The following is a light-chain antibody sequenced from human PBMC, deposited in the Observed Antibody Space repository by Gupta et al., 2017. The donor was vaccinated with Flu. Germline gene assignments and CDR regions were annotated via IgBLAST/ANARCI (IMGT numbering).Light chain of an antibody. CDR2: SNN. CDR3: AAWDDSLNGPE. V-gene: IGLV1-44*01. Sequence: QSVLTQPTPASGTPGQRVTISCSGSSSNIGTNTVNWYQQLPGTAPKLLIYSNNQRPSGVPDRFSGSKSGTSASLAISGLQSEDEAAYYCAAWDDSLNGPEFGGGTELTVL. CDR1: SSNIGTNT. J-gene: IGLJ2*01.